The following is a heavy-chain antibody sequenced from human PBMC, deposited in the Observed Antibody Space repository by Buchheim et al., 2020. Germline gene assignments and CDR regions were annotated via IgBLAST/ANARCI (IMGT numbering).Heavy chain of an antibody. CDR1: GYTFTSYD. J-gene: IGHJ4*02. V-gene: IGHV1-8*01. D-gene: IGHD5-24*01. Sequence: QVQLVQSGAEVKKPGASVKVSCKASGYTFTSYDINWVRQATGQGLEWMGWMNPNSGNTGYAQKFQGRVTMTRDSSISTAYMELSRLRSDDTAMYYCARAPEGEQMATVWSYWGQGTL. CDR2: MNPNSGNT. CDR3: ARAPEGEQMATVWSY.